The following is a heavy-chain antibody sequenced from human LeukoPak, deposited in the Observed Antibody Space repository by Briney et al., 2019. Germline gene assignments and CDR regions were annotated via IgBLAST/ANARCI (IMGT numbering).Heavy chain of an antibody. V-gene: IGHV3-23*01. CDR2: LTSGGGSP. J-gene: IGHJ2*01. CDR1: GFTFSSYA. Sequence: GGSLRLSCAASGFTFSSYAMSWVRQAPGKGLEWVSGLTSGGGSPYYTDSVKGRFTVSRDNSKNTLYLQMNSLRAEDTALYYCARRATSSYWYFDLWGRGTLVTVSS. D-gene: IGHD1-26*01. CDR3: ARRATSSYWYFDL.